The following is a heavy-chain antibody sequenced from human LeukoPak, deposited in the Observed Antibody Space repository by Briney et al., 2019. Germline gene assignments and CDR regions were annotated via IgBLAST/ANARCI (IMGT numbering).Heavy chain of an antibody. D-gene: IGHD3-16*01. Sequence: ASVKVSCKASGYTFTSYGISWVRQAPGQGLEWMGWISAYNGNTNYAQKLQGRVTMTTDTSTSTAYMELRSLRSDDTAVYDCARYFWGEHGGYYYGMDVWGKGHAVIVSA. J-gene: IGHJ6*04. V-gene: IGHV1-18*04. CDR2: ISAYNGNT. CDR3: ARYFWGEHGGYYYGMDV. CDR1: GYTFTSYG.